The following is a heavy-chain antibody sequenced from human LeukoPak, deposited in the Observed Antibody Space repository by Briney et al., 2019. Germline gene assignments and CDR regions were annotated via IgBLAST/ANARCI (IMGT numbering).Heavy chain of an antibody. J-gene: IGHJ4*02. CDR2: IYINGNT. D-gene: IGHD5-12*01. CDR3: ARGLRGYGGYDER. V-gene: IGHV4-4*07. CDR1: GGSIRSSF. Sequence: SETLSLTCTVSGGSIRSSFWSWIRQPAGKGLEWIGRIYINGNTNYNPSLKSRVTMSADTSKNQFSLKLISVTAADTAVYYCARGLRGYGGYDERWGQGTLVTVSS.